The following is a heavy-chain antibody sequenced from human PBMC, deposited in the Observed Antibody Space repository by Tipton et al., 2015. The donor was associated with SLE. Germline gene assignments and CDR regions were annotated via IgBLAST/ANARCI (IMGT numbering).Heavy chain of an antibody. CDR1: GFTFTSYA. V-gene: IGHV3-30*02. Sequence: GSLRLSCAASGFTFTSYAMHWVRQAPGKGLEWVAFIRYDGGNKYYADSVKGRFTISRDNSKNTLYLQMNSLRAEDTAVYYCAKGEQWLVLYWGQGTLVTVSS. CDR2: IRYDGGNK. J-gene: IGHJ4*02. D-gene: IGHD6-19*01. CDR3: AKGEQWLVLY.